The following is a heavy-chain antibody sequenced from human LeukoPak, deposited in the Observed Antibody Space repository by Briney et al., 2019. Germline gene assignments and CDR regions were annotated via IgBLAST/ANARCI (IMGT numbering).Heavy chain of an antibody. CDR3: ARNRQDSSGYYYIH. Sequence: GGSLRLSCAASGFTFSTYSMNWVRQAPGKGLEWVSYISSSSSTIYYADSVKGRFTISRDNAKNSLYLQMNILRAEDTAVYYCARNRQDSSGYYYIHWGQGTLVTVSS. J-gene: IGHJ4*02. CDR2: ISSSSSTI. D-gene: IGHD3-22*01. V-gene: IGHV3-48*04. CDR1: GFTFSTYS.